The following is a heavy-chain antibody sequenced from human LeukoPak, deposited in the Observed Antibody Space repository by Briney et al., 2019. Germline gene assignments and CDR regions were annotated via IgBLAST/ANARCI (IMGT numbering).Heavy chain of an antibody. CDR3: AREFLRGFDY. V-gene: IGHV3-7*05. J-gene: IGHJ4*02. CDR1: GLSFSNYW. D-gene: IGHD3-10*01. Sequence: GGSLRLSCVASGLSFSNYWMSWVRQAPGKGLEWVANIKEDGSMKSYVDSVRGRFTISRDNAKQSLFLQMNSLRAEDTAVYYCAREFLRGFDYWGQRTLVTVSS. CDR2: IKEDGSMK.